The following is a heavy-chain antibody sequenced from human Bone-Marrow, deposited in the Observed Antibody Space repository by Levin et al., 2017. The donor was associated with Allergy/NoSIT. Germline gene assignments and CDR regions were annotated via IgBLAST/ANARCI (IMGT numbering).Heavy chain of an antibody. D-gene: IGHD4-11*01. J-gene: IGHJ4*02. Sequence: GGSLRLSCITSGFNFGDYAISWFRQAPGKGLEWLGFIRSITYGGTSEYAASVRGRFTISRDDSNGVAYLQMDSLRNDDSAVHYCSKRTRGQNPARGGTTDSWGQGTLVTVSS. V-gene: IGHV3-49*03. CDR1: GFNFGDYA. CDR3: SKRTRGQNPARGGTTDS. CDR2: IRSITYGGTS.